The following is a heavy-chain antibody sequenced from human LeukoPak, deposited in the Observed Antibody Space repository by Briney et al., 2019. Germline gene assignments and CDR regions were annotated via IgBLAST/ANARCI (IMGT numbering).Heavy chain of an antibody. Sequence: GGSLRLSCAASGFTFSTYAMSWVRQAPGKGLEWVSTLSGSGGSTYYADSVKGRFTISRDNSKNTLYLQMNSLRAEDTAVYYCAKDWGYSSGWSYYFDYWGQGTLVTVSS. D-gene: IGHD6-13*01. CDR3: AKDWGYSSGWSYYFDY. V-gene: IGHV3-23*01. CDR1: GFTFSTYA. CDR2: LSGSGGST. J-gene: IGHJ4*02.